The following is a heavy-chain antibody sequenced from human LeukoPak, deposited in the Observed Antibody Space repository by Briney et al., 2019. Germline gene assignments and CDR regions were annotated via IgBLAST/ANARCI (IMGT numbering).Heavy chain of an antibody. Sequence: SETLSLTCAVSGGSITSGNWWTWVRQSPGKGLEWIGEIHHGGTTNYNPSLKSRVTISVDKSKNQFSLKLNSVTAADTAVYYCAKKGYYYMDVWGKGTTVTVSS. CDR1: GGSITSGNW. CDR3: AKKGYYYMDV. J-gene: IGHJ6*03. V-gene: IGHV4-4*02. CDR2: IHHGGTT.